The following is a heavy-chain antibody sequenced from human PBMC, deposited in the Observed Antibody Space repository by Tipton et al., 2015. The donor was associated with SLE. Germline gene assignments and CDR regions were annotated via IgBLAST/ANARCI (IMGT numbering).Heavy chain of an antibody. CDR1: GFTFSGYC. CDR2: VNPDGSST. V-gene: IGHV3-74*01. Sequence: GSLRLSCAASGFTFSGYCIHWVRHAPGEGLVWVSRVNPDGSSTSYADSVKGRFTISRDNARNSVDLQMHSLRAEDTAVYFCTSLVLTSDVAFDVWGQGTMVTVSS. D-gene: IGHD1-14*01. CDR3: TSLVLTSDVAFDV. J-gene: IGHJ3*01.